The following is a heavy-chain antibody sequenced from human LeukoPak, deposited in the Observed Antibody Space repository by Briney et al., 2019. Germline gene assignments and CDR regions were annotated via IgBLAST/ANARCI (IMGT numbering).Heavy chain of an antibody. CDR3: ARVTLYGSGSSPFDY. CDR2: INHSGST. J-gene: IGHJ4*02. CDR1: GGSFSGYY. D-gene: IGHD3-10*01. Sequence: SETLTLTCAVYGGSFSGYYWSWIRQPPGKGLEWIGEINHSGSTNYNPSLKSRVTISVDTSKNQFSLKLSSVTAADTAVYYCARVTLYGSGSSPFDYWGQGTLVTVSS. V-gene: IGHV4-34*01.